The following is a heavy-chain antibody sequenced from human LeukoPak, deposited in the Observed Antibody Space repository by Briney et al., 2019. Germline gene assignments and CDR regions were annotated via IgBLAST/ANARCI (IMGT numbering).Heavy chain of an antibody. Sequence: SETLSLTCTVSGGSVSSYYWSWIRQPPGKGLEWIGEINHSGSTNYNPSLKSRVTISVDTSKNQFSLKLSSVTAADTAVYYCARGYSYGFYFDYWGQGTLVTVSS. J-gene: IGHJ4*02. CDR3: ARGYSYGFYFDY. CDR2: INHSGST. CDR1: GGSVSSYY. D-gene: IGHD5-18*01. V-gene: IGHV4-34*01.